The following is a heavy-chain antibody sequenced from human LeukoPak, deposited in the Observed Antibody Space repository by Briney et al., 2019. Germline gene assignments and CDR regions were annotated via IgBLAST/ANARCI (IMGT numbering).Heavy chain of an antibody. CDR2: IKTKTAGGTT. V-gene: IGHV3-15*01. CDR1: GFTFTNAD. CDR3: TTSLYSGYDWGSDY. D-gene: IGHD3-16*01. Sequence: PGGSLRLSCAASGFTFTNADMTWVRQAPGKGLEWVGRIKTKTAGGTTDSAAPVKGRFTISRDDSKNTFYLQMNSLETEDTAVYYCTTSLYSGYDWGSDYWGQGTLVTVSS. J-gene: IGHJ4*02.